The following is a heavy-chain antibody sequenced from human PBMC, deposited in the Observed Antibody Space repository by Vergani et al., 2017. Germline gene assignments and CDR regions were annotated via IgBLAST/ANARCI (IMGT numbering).Heavy chain of an antibody. CDR1: GMSISNNNYY. CDR2: IYHTGNT. V-gene: IGHV4-39*07. Sequence: QLQLQESGPRLVKPSETLSLTCSLSGMSISNNNYYWGWIRQPPGKGLEWIGSIYHTGNTFYNPSLKSRVTMSVDTPKNQFSLKLTSVTAADTAVYYCARGSGGDAGGVLDYWWQGRLVTVSS. J-gene: IGHJ4*02. CDR3: ARGSGGDAGGVLDY. D-gene: IGHD2-21*02.